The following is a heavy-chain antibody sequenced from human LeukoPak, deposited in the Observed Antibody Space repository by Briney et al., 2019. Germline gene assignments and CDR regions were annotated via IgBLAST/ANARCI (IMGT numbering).Heavy chain of an antibody. CDR2: ISSTSTYI. Sequence: PGGSLRLSCAASGFTFSSYSMTWVRQAPGKGLEWVSSISSTSTYIYYADSVKGRFTISRDNAKDSLYLQMNSLGADDTAVYYCARDDTSGSSSHWGQGTMVTVSS. CDR3: ARDDTSGSSSH. CDR1: GFTFSSYS. D-gene: IGHD3-22*01. J-gene: IGHJ3*01. V-gene: IGHV3-21*01.